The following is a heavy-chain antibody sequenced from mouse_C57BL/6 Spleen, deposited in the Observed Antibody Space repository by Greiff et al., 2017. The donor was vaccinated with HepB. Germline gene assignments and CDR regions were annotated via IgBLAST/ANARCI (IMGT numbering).Heavy chain of an antibody. CDR3: ARSTMVKDWYFDV. J-gene: IGHJ1*03. CDR2: IYPRSGNT. CDR1: GYTFTSYG. D-gene: IGHD2-2*01. Sequence: QVQLKQSGAELARPGASVKLSCKASGYTFTSYGISWVKQRTGQGLEWIGEIYPRSGNTYYNEKFKGKATLTADKSSSTAYMELRSLTSEDSAVYFCARSTMVKDWYFDVWGTGTTVTVSS. V-gene: IGHV1-81*01.